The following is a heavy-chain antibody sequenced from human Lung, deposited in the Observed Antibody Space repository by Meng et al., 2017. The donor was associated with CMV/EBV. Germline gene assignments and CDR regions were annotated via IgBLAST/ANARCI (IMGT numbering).Heavy chain of an antibody. D-gene: IGHD3-10*01. CDR1: DDSISSSSYY. CDR3: AREVQDYYGSGAYYNPYYYYGMDV. CDR2: IYYDGST. Sequence: GSLRLXXTVSDDSISSSSYYWGWMRQPPGKGLEWIGSIYYDGSTNYNPSLTRRVTISVEKSKNQFFLRLSSVTAADTAVYFCAREVQDYYGSGAYYNPYYYYGMDVWGQGXTVTVSS. J-gene: IGHJ6*02. V-gene: IGHV4-39*07.